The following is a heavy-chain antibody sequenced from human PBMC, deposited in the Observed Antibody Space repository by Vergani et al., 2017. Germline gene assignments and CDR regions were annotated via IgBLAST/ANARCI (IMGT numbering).Heavy chain of an antibody. CDR3: ARGAGYSSSWYADY. J-gene: IGHJ4*02. Sequence: EVQLVESGGGLVQPGGSLRLSCAASGFTFSSYAMHWVRQAPGKGLEYVSAISSNGGSTYYANSVKGRFTISRDNSKNTLYLQMNSLRAEDTAVYYCARGAGYSSSWYADYWGQGTLVTVSS. V-gene: IGHV3-64*01. D-gene: IGHD6-13*01. CDR1: GFTFSSYA. CDR2: ISSNGGST.